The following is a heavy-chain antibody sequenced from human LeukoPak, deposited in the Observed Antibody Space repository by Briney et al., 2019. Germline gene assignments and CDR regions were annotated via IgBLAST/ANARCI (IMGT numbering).Heavy chain of an antibody. CDR3: ARIHRYCSGGACYVLDN. CDR2: VYHSGST. Sequence: SETLSLTCVVSGGSVSGYYWGWIRQPPGRGLEWIGYVYHSGSTNYNPSFKSRITISVDTSRNQFSLQLSSVTAADTAVYYCARIHRYCSGGACYVLDNWGQGTLVAVSS. J-gene: IGHJ4*02. D-gene: IGHD2-15*01. CDR1: GGSVSGYY. V-gene: IGHV4-59*02.